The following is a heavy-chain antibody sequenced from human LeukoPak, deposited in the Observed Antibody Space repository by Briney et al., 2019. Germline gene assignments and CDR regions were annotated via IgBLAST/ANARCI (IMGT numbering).Heavy chain of an antibody. V-gene: IGHV3-48*02. CDR2: ITASGTAM. J-gene: IGHJ4*02. CDR1: GFTFSSFW. CDR3: ARDSYDSSGYYCPFDY. D-gene: IGHD3-22*01. Sequence: GGSLRLSCAASGFTFSSFWMTWVRQAPGKGLEWVSHITASGTAMFYADSVKGRFTISRDNAKNSLYLQMNSLRDEDTAVYYCARDSYDSSGYYCPFDYWGQGTLVTVSS.